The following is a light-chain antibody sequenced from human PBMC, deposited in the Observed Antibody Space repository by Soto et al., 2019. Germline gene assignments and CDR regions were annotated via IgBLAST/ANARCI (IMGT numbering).Light chain of an antibody. Sequence: EIVLTQSLGTLSFSPGERDTLSCRASQSITSNLAWYQQKPGQAPRLLIYGASNRATGIPDRFSGSGSGTNFTLTINRLEPEDFAVFYCQLYGSSPPWTFGQGTKVDIK. V-gene: IGKV3-20*01. CDR2: GAS. CDR1: QSITSN. J-gene: IGKJ1*01. CDR3: QLYGSSPPWT.